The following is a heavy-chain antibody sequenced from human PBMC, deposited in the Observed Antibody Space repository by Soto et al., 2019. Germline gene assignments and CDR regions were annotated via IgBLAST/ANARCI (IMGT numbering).Heavy chain of an antibody. D-gene: IGHD3-10*01. CDR2: INYSGST. CDR3: VREFGGQSDS. CDR1: GGSISSSSYY. J-gene: IGHJ5*01. Sequence: SETLSLTCTVSGGSISSSSYYWAWVRQPPGQGLEWIGSINYSGSTFYKPSLKSRVTISVDTYRNQFSLRLTSVTAADTAVYYCVREFGGQSDSRGQGSPVTVSS. V-gene: IGHV4-39*01.